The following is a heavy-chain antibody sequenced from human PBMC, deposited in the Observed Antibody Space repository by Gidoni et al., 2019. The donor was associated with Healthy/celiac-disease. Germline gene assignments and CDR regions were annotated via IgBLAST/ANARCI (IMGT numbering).Heavy chain of an antibody. CDR2: IWYDGSNK. V-gene: IGHV3-33*01. CDR1: GFTFSSYC. D-gene: IGHD2-15*01. J-gene: IGHJ3*02. Sequence: QVQLVESGGGVVQPGRSLRLSCAASGFTFSSYCMLWVRQSPGKGLEWVAVIWYDGSNKYYADSVKGRFTISRDNSKNTLYLQMNSLRAEDTAVYYCARESSGGYCSGGSCYNWGIADAFDIWGQGTMVTVSS. CDR3: ARESSGGYCSGGSCYNWGIADAFDI.